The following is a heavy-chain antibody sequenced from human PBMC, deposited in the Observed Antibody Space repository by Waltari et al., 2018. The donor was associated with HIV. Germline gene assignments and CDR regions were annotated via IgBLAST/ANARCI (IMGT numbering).Heavy chain of an antibody. J-gene: IGHJ6*02. CDR3: ARGGASTTPRDYNYYGLDV. D-gene: IGHD2-2*01. CDR2: INPKSGGT. V-gene: IGHV1-2*02. CDR1: GYTFTDNY. Sequence: QVELVQSGAEVKKPGASVKVSCKASGYTFTDNYIHWVRQAPGHGLEWRGWINPKSGGTKHAQKFQGRVTMTRDTCMSTVYMEVSRLTADDTAVYYCARGGASTTPRDYNYYGLDVWGQGTTVTVSS.